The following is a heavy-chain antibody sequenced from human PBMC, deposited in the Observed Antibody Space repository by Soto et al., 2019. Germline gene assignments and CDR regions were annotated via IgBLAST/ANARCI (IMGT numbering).Heavy chain of an antibody. V-gene: IGHV1-8*01. CDR2: MNPNSGNT. CDR1: GYTFTSYD. J-gene: IGHJ6*03. Sequence: QVQLVQSGAEVKKPGASVKVSCKTSGYTFTSYDINWVRQATGQGLEWMGWMNPNSGNTGYAQKFQGRVTMTRNTSISTAYMELSSLRSEDTAVYYCARRPTANYYYYYMDVWGKGTTVTVSS. D-gene: IGHD2-21*02. CDR3: ARRPTANYYYYYMDV.